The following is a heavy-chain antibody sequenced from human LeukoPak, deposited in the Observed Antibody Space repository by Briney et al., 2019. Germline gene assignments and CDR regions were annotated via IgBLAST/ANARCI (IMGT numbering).Heavy chain of an antibody. D-gene: IGHD4/OR15-4a*01. J-gene: IGHJ5*02. Sequence: GGSLRLSCAASGFPFRSYDFHWVRHAAGKGREWVSGIGTAGDTYYAGSVKRRFTISRENAKKSLNHQMNSLRAADTAVYYCARGCSLGFEPWGQGTLVTVSS. CDR1: GFPFRSYD. CDR2: IGTAGDT. CDR3: ARGCSLGFEP. V-gene: IGHV3-13*04.